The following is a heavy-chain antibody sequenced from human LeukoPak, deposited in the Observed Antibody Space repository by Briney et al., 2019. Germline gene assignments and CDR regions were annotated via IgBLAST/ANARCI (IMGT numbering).Heavy chain of an antibody. CDR1: GFSFSSYA. D-gene: IGHD4-17*01. CDR3: SRGRYGDYGDNYFDY. V-gene: IGHV3-30-3*01. J-gene: IGHJ4*02. CDR2: ISYDGSNK. Sequence: GRSLRLSCAAPGFSFSSYAMYWVRQAPGKGLEWVAVISYDGSNKYYADSVTGRFTISRDNSKNTLDLQMNSLRAEDTAVYYCSRGRYGDYGDNYFDYWGQGTLVTVSS.